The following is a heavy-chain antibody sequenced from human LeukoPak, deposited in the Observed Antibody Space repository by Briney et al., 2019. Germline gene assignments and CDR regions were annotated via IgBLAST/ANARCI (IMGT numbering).Heavy chain of an antibody. D-gene: IGHD5-24*01. V-gene: IGHV1-8*03. J-gene: IGHJ4*02. Sequence: ASVKVSCKASGYTFTSYDINWVRQAPGQGLEWMGWMKPNSGNTGYAQKFQGRVTITRNSSISTAYMELSSLRSEDTAVYYCARVKPWDGYNPYYLDYWGQGTLVTVSS. CDR1: GYTFTSYD. CDR2: MKPNSGNT. CDR3: ARVKPWDGYNPYYLDY.